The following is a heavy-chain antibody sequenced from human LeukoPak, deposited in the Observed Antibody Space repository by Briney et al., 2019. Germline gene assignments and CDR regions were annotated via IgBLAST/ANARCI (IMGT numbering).Heavy chain of an antibody. V-gene: IGHV4-30-4*01. Sequence: PSQTLSLTCTVSGGSIISADHYWSWIRQPPGKGLEWIGYIFYSGSTYYNPSLESRVSMSIDKSKNQLSLKLSSVTAADTATYYCTRESGAFSPFGFWGQGTLVTVSS. CDR2: IFYSGST. CDR1: GGSIISADHY. CDR3: TRESGAFSPFGF. D-gene: IGHD1-26*01. J-gene: IGHJ4*02.